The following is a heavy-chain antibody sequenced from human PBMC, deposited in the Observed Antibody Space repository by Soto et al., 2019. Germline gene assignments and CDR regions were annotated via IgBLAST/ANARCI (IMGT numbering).Heavy chain of an antibody. Sequence: PSETLSLTCAVYGGSFSGYYWSWIRQPPGKGLEWIGEINHSGSTNYNPSLKSRVTISVETSKNQFSLKLSSVTAADTAVYYSAVEEETAMVRFYYWGQGTLVTVSS. CDR3: AVEEETAMVRFYY. CDR1: GGSFSGYY. V-gene: IGHV4-34*01. J-gene: IGHJ4*02. D-gene: IGHD5-18*01. CDR2: INHSGST.